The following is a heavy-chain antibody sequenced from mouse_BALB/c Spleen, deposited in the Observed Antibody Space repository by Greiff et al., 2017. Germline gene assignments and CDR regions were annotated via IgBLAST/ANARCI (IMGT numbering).Heavy chain of an antibody. V-gene: IGHV5-6*01. CDR3: ARHSSYDYAFTY. CDR2: ISSGGSYT. J-gene: IGHJ3*01. D-gene: IGHD2-4*01. CDR1: GFTFSSYG. Sequence: EVQGVESGGDLVKPGGSLKLSCAASGFTFSSYGMSWVRQTPDKRLEWVATISSGGSYTYYPDSVKGRFTISRDNAKNTLYLQMSSLKSEDTAMYYCARHSSYDYAFTYWGQGTLVTVSA.